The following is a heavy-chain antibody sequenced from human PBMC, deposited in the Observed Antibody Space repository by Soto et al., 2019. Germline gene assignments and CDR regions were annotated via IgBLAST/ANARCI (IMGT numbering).Heavy chain of an antibody. V-gene: IGHV1-69*13. CDR3: AGPELNSGYDSSFDY. CDR1: GGTFSSYA. D-gene: IGHD5-12*01. CDR2: IIPIFGTA. J-gene: IGHJ4*02. Sequence: VKVSCKASGGTFSSYAISWVRQAPGQGLEWMGGIIPIFGTANYAQKFQGRVTITADESTSTAYMELSSLRSEDTAVYYCAGPELNSGYDSSFDYWGQGTLVTVSS.